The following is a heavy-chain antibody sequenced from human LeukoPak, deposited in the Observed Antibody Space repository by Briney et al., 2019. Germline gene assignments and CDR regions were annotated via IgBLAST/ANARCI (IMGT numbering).Heavy chain of an antibody. J-gene: IGHJ4*02. V-gene: IGHV3-7*03. Sequence: GGSLRLSCAAPGFTFSLYWMNWVRRAPGKGLEWVANIKQDGSEKNYVDSVKGRFTISRDNAKNSLYLQMNNLRVEDTAMYYCAGGTGFIIKDWGQGTLVTVSS. CDR3: AGGTGFIIKD. CDR1: GFTFSLYW. CDR2: IKQDGSEK. D-gene: IGHD3-9*01.